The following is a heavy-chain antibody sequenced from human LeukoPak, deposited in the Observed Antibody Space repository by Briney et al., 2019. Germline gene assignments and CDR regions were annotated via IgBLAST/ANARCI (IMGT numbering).Heavy chain of an antibody. CDR2: ISSSSYI. J-gene: IGHJ6*03. CDR1: AFTFSSYS. V-gene: IGHV3-21*01. Sequence: GGSLRLSCAASAFTFSSYSMNWVRQAPGKGLEWVSSISSSSYIYYADSVKGRFTISRDNAKNSLYLQMNSLRAEDTAVYYCARDTVATIPYYYYYMDVWGKGTTVTISS. CDR3: ARDTVATIPYYYYYMDV. D-gene: IGHD5-12*01.